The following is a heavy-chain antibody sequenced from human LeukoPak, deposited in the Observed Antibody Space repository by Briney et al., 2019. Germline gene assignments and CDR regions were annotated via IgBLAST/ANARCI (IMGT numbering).Heavy chain of an antibody. J-gene: IGHJ6*03. Sequence: PGGSLRLSCAASGFTFDDYGMSWVRQAPGKGQEWVSGINWNGGSTGYADSVKGRFTISRDNAKNSLYLQMNSLRAEDTALYYCARVTIVVVPAAIRAYYYYYMDVWGKGTTVTVSS. CDR2: INWNGGST. V-gene: IGHV3-20*04. CDR1: GFTFDDYG. CDR3: ARVTIVVVPAAIRAYYYYYMDV. D-gene: IGHD2-2*02.